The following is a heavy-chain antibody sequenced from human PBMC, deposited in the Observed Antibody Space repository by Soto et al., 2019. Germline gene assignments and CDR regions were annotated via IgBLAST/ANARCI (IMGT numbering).Heavy chain of an antibody. V-gene: IGHV4-31*03. CDR1: GGSISSGGYY. CDR3: ARVGDTSGYYRYLDY. Sequence: QVQLQESGPGLVKPSQTLSLTCTVSGGSISSGGYYWSWIRQHPGEGLEWIGYIYYSGSTDYTPSLKSRVTISVDTSKNQFSLKLSSVTAADTAVYYCARVGDTSGYYRYLDYWGQGTLVTVSS. J-gene: IGHJ4*02. CDR2: IYYSGST. D-gene: IGHD3-22*01.